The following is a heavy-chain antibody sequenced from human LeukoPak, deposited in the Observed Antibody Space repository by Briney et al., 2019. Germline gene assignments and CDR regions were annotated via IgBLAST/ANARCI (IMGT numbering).Heavy chain of an antibody. CDR1: ALSFSAFY. CDR2: ISSSSSSV. D-gene: IGHD6-19*01. CDR3: ARPPYSSGWYYFDY. Sequence: GGSLRLSCVASALSFSAFYMSWLRQAPGKGLEWVSSISSSSSSVYYADSVKGRVTICRDNAKNSLYLQMNSLRAEDTAVYYCARPPYSSGWYYFDYWGQGTLVTVSS. V-gene: IGHV3-11*04. J-gene: IGHJ4*02.